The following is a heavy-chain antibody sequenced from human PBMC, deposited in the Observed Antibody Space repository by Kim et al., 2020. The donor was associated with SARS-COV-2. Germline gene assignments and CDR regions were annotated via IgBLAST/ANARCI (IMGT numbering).Heavy chain of an antibody. J-gene: IGHJ4*02. Sequence: ASVKVSCKASGYTFTSYGISWVRQAPGQGLEWMGWISAYNGNTNYAQKLQGRVTMTTDTSTSTAYMELRSLRSDDTAVYYCARDINYYGSGSPLDYWGQGTLVTVSS. V-gene: IGHV1-18*01. D-gene: IGHD3-10*01. CDR1: GYTFTSYG. CDR3: ARDINYYGSGSPLDY. CDR2: ISAYNGNT.